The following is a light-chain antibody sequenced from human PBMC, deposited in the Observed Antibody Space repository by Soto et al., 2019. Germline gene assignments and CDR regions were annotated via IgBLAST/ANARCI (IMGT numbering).Light chain of an antibody. V-gene: IGKV3-11*01. CDR1: QSVDIY. CDR3: RQRKIWPPLT. J-gene: IGKJ4*01. Sequence: EVVLTQSPATLSLSPGEGATLSCRASQSVDIYLASYQQKPGQPPRLLIYDASNRATGIPDRFIGSGSGTDFTLTISSLEPEDFAVYYSRQRKIWPPLTFGGGTKVEI. CDR2: DAS.